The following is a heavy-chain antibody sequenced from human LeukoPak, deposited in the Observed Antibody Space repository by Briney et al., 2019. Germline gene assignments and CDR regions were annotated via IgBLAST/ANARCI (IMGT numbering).Heavy chain of an antibody. V-gene: IGHV3-21*01. J-gene: IGHJ6*03. CDR3: ARLYYGSGSYLNYYMDV. Sequence: GGSLRLSCAASGFTFSSSSMNWGRQAPGKRLEWVSSINSNSGEIQYADSLTGRFSVSRDNAKNSLSLQMNSLRAEDTGVYYCARLYYGSGSYLNYYMDVWGKGTTVIVSS. CDR2: INSNSGEI. D-gene: IGHD3-10*01. CDR1: GFTFSSSS.